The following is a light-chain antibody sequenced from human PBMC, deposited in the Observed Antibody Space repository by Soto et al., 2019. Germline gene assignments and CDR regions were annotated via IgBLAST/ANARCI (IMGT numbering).Light chain of an antibody. J-gene: IGKJ2*03. V-gene: IGKV3-15*01. CDR2: AVS. CDR3: QQYDFWPPYS. Sequence: DIVLTQSPATLSVSPGEGATLSCRASQSFNNHLAWYQQKPGQAPRLLIYAVSTRASGVPARFSGSGSGTEFTLTISSLQSEAIAVYYCQQYDFWPPYSFGQGTRLEIK. CDR1: QSFNNH.